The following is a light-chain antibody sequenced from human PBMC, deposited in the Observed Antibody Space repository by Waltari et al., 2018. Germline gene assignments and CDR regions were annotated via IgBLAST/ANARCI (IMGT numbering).Light chain of an antibody. CDR3: CSYAGRATWA. J-gene: IGLJ3*02. CDR1: SSDVGGYDY. V-gene: IGLV2-11*01. Sequence: QSALTQPRSVSGSPGHSVTISCPGTSSDVGGYDYVSWYQQYPGKAPKLVIYDVSKRPSGVPDRFSGSKSGNTASLTISGLQAEDEADYNCCSYAGRATWAFGGGTKLTVL. CDR2: DVS.